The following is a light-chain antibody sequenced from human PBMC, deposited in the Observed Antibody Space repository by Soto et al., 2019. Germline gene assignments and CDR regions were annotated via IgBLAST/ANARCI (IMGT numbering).Light chain of an antibody. CDR2: DAS. J-gene: IGKJ2*01. CDR3: QQYDKLPYT. Sequence: DIQMTQSPSSLSASVGDRVTITCQASQDISNYLNWYQQKPGKAPRLLIYDASNLKTGVPSRFSGTGSGTDFTFTISGLQPEDIASYYCQQYDKLPYTFGQGTKLEI. V-gene: IGKV1-33*01. CDR1: QDISNY.